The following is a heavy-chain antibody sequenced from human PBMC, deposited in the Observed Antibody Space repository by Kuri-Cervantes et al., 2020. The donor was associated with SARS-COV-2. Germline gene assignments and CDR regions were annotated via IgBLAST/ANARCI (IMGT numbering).Heavy chain of an antibody. Sequence: ESLKISCTVSGGSISSYYWSWIRQPPGKGLEWIGYIYYSGSTNYNPSLQSRVTISVDTPKNQFSLKVNSVTAADTAVYYCARHSETAYFDTSGSFDPWGQGTLVTVSS. J-gene: IGHJ5*02. CDR2: IYYSGST. V-gene: IGHV4-59*08. CDR3: ARHSETAYFDTSGSFDP. D-gene: IGHD3-22*01. CDR1: GGSISSYY.